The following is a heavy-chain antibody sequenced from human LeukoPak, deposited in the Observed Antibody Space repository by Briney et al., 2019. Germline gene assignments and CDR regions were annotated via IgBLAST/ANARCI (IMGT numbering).Heavy chain of an antibody. CDR3: ARGQRGYSYGPAAFDI. CDR2: IKHSGST. CDR1: GGSFSGYY. V-gene: IGHV4-34*01. J-gene: IGHJ3*02. D-gene: IGHD5-18*01. Sequence: AETLSLTCAVYGGSFSGYYWRWIRQPPGKGLEWIGEIKHSGSTNYNPALKSRVTISVDTSKNQFSLKLSSVTAADTAVYYCARGQRGYSYGPAAFDIWGQGTMVTVSS.